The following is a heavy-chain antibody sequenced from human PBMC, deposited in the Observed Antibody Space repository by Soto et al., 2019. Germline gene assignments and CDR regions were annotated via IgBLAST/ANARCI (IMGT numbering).Heavy chain of an antibody. J-gene: IGHJ4*02. D-gene: IGHD1-1*01. Sequence: VPLVESGGDLVQPGGSLRLSCAASGFTFSSYWMTWVRQAPGKGLEWVANIKQDGSEKYYVDSVKGRFTISRDNAKNSLYLQMNSLKAEDTAVYYCANSPGPNDLDYWGQGTLVTVSS. CDR3: ANSPGPNDLDY. CDR1: GFTFSSYW. V-gene: IGHV3-7*03. CDR2: IKQDGSEK.